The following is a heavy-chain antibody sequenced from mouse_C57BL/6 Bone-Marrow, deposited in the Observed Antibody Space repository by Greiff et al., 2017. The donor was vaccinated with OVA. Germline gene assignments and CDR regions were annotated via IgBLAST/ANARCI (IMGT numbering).Heavy chain of an antibody. J-gene: IGHJ2*01. CDR3: TREGSYFEY. V-gene: IGHV1-15*01. CDR2: INPETGGT. Sequence: QVQLQQSGAELVRPGASVTLSCKASGYTFTDYEMPWVQQTPVHGLEWIGAINPETGGTAYTQTFKGKAILTADKASSTAYMQLRSLTSEDSAVYYCTREGSYFEYWDQGNTLTV. CDR1: GYTFTDYE.